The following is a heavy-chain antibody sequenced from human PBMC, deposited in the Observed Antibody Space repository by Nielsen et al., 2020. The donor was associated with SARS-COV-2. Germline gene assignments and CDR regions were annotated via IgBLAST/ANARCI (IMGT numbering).Heavy chain of an antibody. CDR2: ISWNSGSI. V-gene: IGHV3-9*01. CDR3: AKLEGPTDY. CDR1: GFTFDDYA. Sequence: GESLKISCAASGFTFDDYAMHWVRQAPGKGLEWVSGISWNSGSIGYADSVKGRFTISRDNAKNSLYLQMNSLRAEDTALYYCAKLEGPTDYWGQGTLVTVSS. D-gene: IGHD3-3*01. J-gene: IGHJ4*02.